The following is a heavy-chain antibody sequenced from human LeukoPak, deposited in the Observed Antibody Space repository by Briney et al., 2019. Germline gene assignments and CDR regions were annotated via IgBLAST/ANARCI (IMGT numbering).Heavy chain of an antibody. CDR1: GFTFSSYS. CDR2: ISYHGSNK. Sequence: PGRSLRLSCAASGFTFSSYSMHWVRQAPGKGLEWVTLISYHGSNKDYTDSVKGRFTISRDNSKNTVFLQMNSLRTEDTAIYFCARSPERLGQGYLDSWGQGTLVTVSS. CDR3: ARSPERLGQGYLDS. J-gene: IGHJ4*02. D-gene: IGHD3/OR15-3a*01. V-gene: IGHV3-30*04.